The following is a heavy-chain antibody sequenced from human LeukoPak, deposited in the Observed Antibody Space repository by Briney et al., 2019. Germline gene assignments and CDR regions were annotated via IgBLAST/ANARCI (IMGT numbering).Heavy chain of an antibody. CDR2: ISAYNGNT. D-gene: IGHD6-6*01. J-gene: IGHJ5*02. CDR3: ARDSVAVRPGWFDP. Sequence: GASVKVSCKASGYSFTTYGVDWVRQAPGQGLEWMGWISAYNGNTKYAQKFQGRVTITTDTSTGTAYLELRSLRSDDTAVYYCARDSVAVRPGWFDPWGQGTLVTVSS. CDR1: GYSFTTYG. V-gene: IGHV1-18*01.